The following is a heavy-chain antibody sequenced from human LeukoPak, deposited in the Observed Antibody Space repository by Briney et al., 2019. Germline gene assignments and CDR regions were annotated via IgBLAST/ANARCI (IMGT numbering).Heavy chain of an antibody. D-gene: IGHD4-11*01. CDR1: EFTFSSYS. J-gene: IGHJ4*02. V-gene: IGHV3-21*01. CDR3: ARDPYSGLFDY. Sequence: GGSMTLSCAASEFTFSSYSMNWVRQAPGKGLEWVSSISSSSSYIYYADSVKGRFTISRDNAKDSLYLQMNSRRADDTAVYYCARDPYSGLFDYWGEETLVTVSS. CDR2: ISSSSSYI.